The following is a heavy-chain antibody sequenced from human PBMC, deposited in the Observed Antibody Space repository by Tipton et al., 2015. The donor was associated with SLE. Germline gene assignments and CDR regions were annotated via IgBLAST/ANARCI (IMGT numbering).Heavy chain of an antibody. J-gene: IGHJ3*02. CDR3: AREWGDAFDI. V-gene: IGHV4-38-2*02. Sequence: GLVKPSETLSLTCAVSGYSISSGYYWGWIRQPPGKGLEWIGSIYHSGSTYYNPSLKSRVTISVDTSKNQFSLKLSSVTAADTAVYYCAREWGDAFDIWGQGTMVTVSS. CDR2: IYHSGST. D-gene: IGHD3-16*01. CDR1: GYSISSGYY.